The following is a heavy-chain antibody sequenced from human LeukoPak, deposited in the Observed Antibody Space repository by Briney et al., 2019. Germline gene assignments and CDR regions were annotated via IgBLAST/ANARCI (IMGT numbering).Heavy chain of an antibody. CDR2: ISSSSGYI. D-gene: IGHD2-15*01. CDR3: ARDAEHCSGSDCPRWFDP. Sequence: GGSLRLSCAASGFTFSSYSMNWVRQAPGKGLEWVSSISSSSGYIYYADSVKGRFTISRDNAKNSLYLQMNSLRAEDTAVYYCARDAEHCSGSDCPRWFDPWGQGTLVTVSS. CDR1: GFTFSSYS. V-gene: IGHV3-21*04. J-gene: IGHJ5*02.